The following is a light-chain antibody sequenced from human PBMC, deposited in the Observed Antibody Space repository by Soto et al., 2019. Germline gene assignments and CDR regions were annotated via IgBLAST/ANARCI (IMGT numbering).Light chain of an antibody. V-gene: IGKV1-5*01. J-gene: IGKJ5*01. CDR3: SESPRPRLC. CDR1: QSISSW. CDR2: DAS. Sequence: TITCRASQSISSWLAWYQQKPGKAPKLLIYDASSLQSGVPSRFSGCGSGTDLNITIICGHAKHAEPYYRSESPRPRLCFAEGTRLDIK.